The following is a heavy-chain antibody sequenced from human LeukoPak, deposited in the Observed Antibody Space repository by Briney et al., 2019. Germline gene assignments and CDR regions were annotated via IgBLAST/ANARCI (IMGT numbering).Heavy chain of an antibody. J-gene: IGHJ4*02. CDR3: ARGVSSSGDFDY. Sequence: PSETLSLTCTVSGGSIGSYYWSWIRQPPGKGLEWIGYIYYSGSTNYNPSLKSRVTISVDTSKNQFSLKLSSVTAADTAVYYCARGVSSSGDFDYWGQGTLVTVSS. CDR2: IYYSGST. V-gene: IGHV4-59*01. CDR1: GGSIGSYY. D-gene: IGHD6-6*01.